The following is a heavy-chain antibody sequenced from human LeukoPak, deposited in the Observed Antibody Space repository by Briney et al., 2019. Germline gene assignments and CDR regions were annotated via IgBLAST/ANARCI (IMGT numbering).Heavy chain of an antibody. D-gene: IGHD1-26*01. CDR1: GASLGSFY. CDR2: IYYTGST. CDR3: ARRRVGAATFWFDP. Sequence: WETLSLTCTVSGASLGSFYGSWIRQPPGKGQEWIGYIYYTGSTNYNPALKGRVTISVDTFKNQISLKLSSVTAADTAVYYCARRRVGAATFWFDPWGQGTLVTVSS. V-gene: IGHV4-59*01. J-gene: IGHJ5*02.